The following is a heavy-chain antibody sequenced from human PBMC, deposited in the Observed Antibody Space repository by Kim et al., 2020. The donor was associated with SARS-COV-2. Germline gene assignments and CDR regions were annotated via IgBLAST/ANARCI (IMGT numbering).Heavy chain of an antibody. CDR3: ARDQKSGAFDP. J-gene: IGHJ5*02. D-gene: IGHD3-10*01. V-gene: IGHV4-30-2*01. Sequence: SYYNPSLKSRVTISVDRSKNQFSLKLSSVTAADTAVYYCARDQKSGAFDPWGQGTLVTVSS. CDR2: S.